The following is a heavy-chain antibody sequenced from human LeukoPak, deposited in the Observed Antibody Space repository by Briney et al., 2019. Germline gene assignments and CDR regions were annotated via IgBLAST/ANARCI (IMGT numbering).Heavy chain of an antibody. Sequence: GGSLRLSCAAYGFTFSSYWMRWVRQAAVKGLVWVSRITSDGSSTTYADSVKGRFTISRDNAKNTLYLQRSSMRAEDTAVYDCARVGVYDCHMDVWGKGTTVTVSS. D-gene: IGHD3-3*01. CDR1: GFTFSSYW. J-gene: IGHJ6*03. CDR3: ARVGVYDCHMDV. CDR2: ITSDGSST. V-gene: IGHV3-74*01.